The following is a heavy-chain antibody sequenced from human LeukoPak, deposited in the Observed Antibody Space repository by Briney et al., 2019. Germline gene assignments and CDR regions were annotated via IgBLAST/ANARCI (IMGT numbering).Heavy chain of an antibody. D-gene: IGHD2-21*02. CDR2: IYHSGST. CDR1: GGSISSGGYS. J-gene: IGHJ5*02. V-gene: IGHV4-30-2*01. CDR3: ARGERGVTYSSFDP. Sequence: SETLSLTCAVSGGSISSGGYSWSWIRQPPGKGLEWIGYIYHSGSTYYNPSLKSRVTISVDRSKNQFSLKLSSVTAADTAVYYCARGERGVTYSSFDPWGQGTLVTVSS.